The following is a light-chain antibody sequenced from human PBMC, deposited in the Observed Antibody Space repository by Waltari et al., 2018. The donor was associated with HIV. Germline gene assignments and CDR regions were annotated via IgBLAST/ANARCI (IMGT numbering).Light chain of an antibody. J-gene: IGKJ3*01. CDR3: QQSYSSPLT. Sequence: DIQMTQSPSPLSASVGDRVSITCRASQTVTNKVNWYQQKPGKAPQVLIYDASTLQSGVPSRFRGGGSGTDFTLTITSLQPDDFATYFCQQSYSSPLTFGPGTKVYIK. CDR2: DAS. V-gene: IGKV1-39*01. CDR1: QTVTNK.